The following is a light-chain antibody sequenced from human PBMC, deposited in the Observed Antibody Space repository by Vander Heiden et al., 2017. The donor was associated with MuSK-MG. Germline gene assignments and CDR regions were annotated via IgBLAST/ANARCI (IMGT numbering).Light chain of an antibody. J-gene: IGKJ4*01. CDR3: QQLNSYPRT. CDR1: QGISSY. V-gene: IGKV1-9*01. Sequence: DIQLTQSPSFLSASVGATVTITCRASQGISSYLAWYQQKPGKAPKLLIYAASTLQSGVASRFSGSGSGTEFTLTISSLQPEDSATYYCQQLNSYPRTFGGGTKVEIK. CDR2: AAS.